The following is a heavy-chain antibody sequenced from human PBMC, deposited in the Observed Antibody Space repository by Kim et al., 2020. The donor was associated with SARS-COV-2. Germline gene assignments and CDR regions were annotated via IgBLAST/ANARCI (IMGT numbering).Heavy chain of an antibody. D-gene: IGHD2-2*01. V-gene: IGHV3-23*01. CDR3: AKGKGYKYRLLVYFDY. Sequence: SAKGRFTISKENSQNTMYLQMNSLGAEYTAVYYCAKGKGYKYRLLVYFDYWGQGTLVTVSS. J-gene: IGHJ4*02.